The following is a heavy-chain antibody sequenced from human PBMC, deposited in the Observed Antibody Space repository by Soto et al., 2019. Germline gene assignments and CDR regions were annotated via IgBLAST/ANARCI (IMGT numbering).Heavy chain of an antibody. J-gene: IGHJ4*02. CDR2: ISYDGSNK. Sequence: QVQLVESGGGVVQPGRSLRLSCAASGFTFSSYAMHWVRQAPGKGLEWVAVISYDGSNKYYADSVKGRFTISRDNSKNTLYLQMNSLRAEDTAVYYCARDDRGYSGYDPYYFDYWGQGTLVTVSS. CDR1: GFTFSSYA. V-gene: IGHV3-30-3*01. CDR3: ARDDRGYSGYDPYYFDY. D-gene: IGHD5-12*01.